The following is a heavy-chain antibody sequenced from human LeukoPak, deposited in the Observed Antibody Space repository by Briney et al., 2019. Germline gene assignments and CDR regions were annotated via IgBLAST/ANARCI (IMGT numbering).Heavy chain of an antibody. CDR2: IYSGGST. CDR3: TTRHSYNYRTNDY. Sequence: GGSLRLSCAASGFTVSSNYMSWVRQAPGKGLEWVSVIYSGGSTYYADSVKGRFTISRDNSKNTLYLQMNSLRAEDTAVYYCTTRHSYNYRTNDYWGQGTLVTVSS. D-gene: IGHD5-18*01. J-gene: IGHJ4*02. CDR1: GFTVSSNY. V-gene: IGHV3-53*01.